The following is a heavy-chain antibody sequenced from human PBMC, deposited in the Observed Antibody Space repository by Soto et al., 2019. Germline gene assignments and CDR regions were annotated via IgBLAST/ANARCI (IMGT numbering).Heavy chain of an antibody. Sequence: SETLSLTCAVYGGSFSGYYWSWIRQPPGKGLEWIGEINHSGSTNYNPSLKSRVTISVDTSKNQFSLKLSSVTAADTAVYYCARGAGRRGTAAYWGQGTLVTVSS. CDR3: ARGAGRRGTAAY. V-gene: IGHV4-34*01. J-gene: IGHJ4*02. D-gene: IGHD3-10*01. CDR2: INHSGST. CDR1: GGSFSGYY.